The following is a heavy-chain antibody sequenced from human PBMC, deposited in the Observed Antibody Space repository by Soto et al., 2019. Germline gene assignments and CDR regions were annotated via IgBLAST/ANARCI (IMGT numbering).Heavy chain of an antibody. CDR2: IVVGSGNT. D-gene: IGHD3-3*01. CDR1: GFTFTSSA. Sequence: ASVEVSCKXSGFTFTSSAVQWVRQARGQRLEWIGWIVVGSGNTNYAQKFQERVTITRDMSTSTAYMELSSLRSEDTAVYYCAADRGITIFGVVRLDVWGQGTTVTVSS. J-gene: IGHJ6*02. V-gene: IGHV1-58*01. CDR3: AADRGITIFGVVRLDV.